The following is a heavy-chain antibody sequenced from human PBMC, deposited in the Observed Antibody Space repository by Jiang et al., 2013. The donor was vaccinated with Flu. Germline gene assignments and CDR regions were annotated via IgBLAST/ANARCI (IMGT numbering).Heavy chain of an antibody. Sequence: SGPGLVKPSETLSLTCTVSGGSISSYYWSWIRQPPGKGLEWIGYIYYSGSTNYNPSLKSRVTISVDTSKNQFSLKLSSVTAADTAVYYCARETGPYYYYYGMDVWGQGTTVTVSS. V-gene: IGHV4-59*01. J-gene: IGHJ6*02. CDR1: GGSISSYY. CDR3: ARETGPYYYYYGMDV. CDR2: IYYSGST. D-gene: IGHD3-9*01.